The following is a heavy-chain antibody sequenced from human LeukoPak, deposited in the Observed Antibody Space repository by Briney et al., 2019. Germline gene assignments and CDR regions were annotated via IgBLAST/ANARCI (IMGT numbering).Heavy chain of an antibody. CDR3: ARIRRDGYFGSWFDP. V-gene: IGHV4-34*01. Sequence: PSETLSLTCAVYGGSFSGYYWSWIRQPPGKGLEWIGEINHSGSTNYNPSLKSRVTISVDTSKNQFSLKLSSVTAADTAVYYCARIRRDGYFGSWFDPWGQGTLVTVSS. J-gene: IGHJ5*02. CDR2: INHSGST. D-gene: IGHD5-24*01. CDR1: GGSFSGYY.